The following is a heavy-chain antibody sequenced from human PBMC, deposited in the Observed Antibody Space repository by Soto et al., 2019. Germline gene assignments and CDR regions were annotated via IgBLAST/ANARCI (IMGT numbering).Heavy chain of an antibody. CDR3: ASAINRLRGGLDY. CDR1: GGTFSNSP. J-gene: IGHJ4*02. D-gene: IGHD2-21*01. V-gene: IGHV1-69*12. CDR2: IISFVGTA. Sequence: QVQLVQSGAEVKKPGSSVKVSCKASGGTFSNSPISWVRQAPGAGLEWMGGIISFVGTANFAQKFQGRVTITADDTTNTVYLEVNSLGSEDAAVYYCASAINRLRGGLDYWGQGTVVTVSS.